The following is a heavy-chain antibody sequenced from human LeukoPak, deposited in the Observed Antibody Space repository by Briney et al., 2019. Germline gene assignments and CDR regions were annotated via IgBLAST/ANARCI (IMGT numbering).Heavy chain of an antibody. V-gene: IGHV3-30*02. CDR1: GISFRSYG. J-gene: IGHJ4*02. D-gene: IGHD3-9*01. CDR2: IWYDASNK. CDR3: ATDISTHYFGS. Sequence: GGSLRLSCAASGISFRSYGMHWVRQAPGMGLEWVTFIWYDASNKYYAESVKGRFTISRDNSRNTVFLQMNSLRAEDTAIYYCATDISTHYFGSWGQGTLVTVSS.